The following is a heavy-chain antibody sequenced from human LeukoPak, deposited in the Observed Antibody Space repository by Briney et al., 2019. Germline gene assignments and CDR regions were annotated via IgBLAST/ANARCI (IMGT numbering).Heavy chain of an antibody. CDR2: IHPSGML. Sequence: SETLSLTCTVSRASFNSDYQYWDWIRQTRGKGLELIESIHPSGMLYNNPSRRSRVTMSRDTSKKQFSLKLSSVTAADTAVYYCARDYYYDRPYNWFDPWGQGTLVTVSS. D-gene: IGHD3-22*01. V-gene: IGHV4-39*07. CDR3: ARDYYYDRPYNWFDP. CDR1: RASFNSDYQY. J-gene: IGHJ5*02.